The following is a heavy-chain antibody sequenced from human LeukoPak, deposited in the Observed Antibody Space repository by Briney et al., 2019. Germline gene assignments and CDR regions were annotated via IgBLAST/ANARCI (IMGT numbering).Heavy chain of an antibody. J-gene: IGHJ4*02. D-gene: IGHD3-10*01. CDR1: GGSISGYY. Sequence: TSETLFLTCTVSGGSISGYYWSWIRQSPGKGLEWIAYIYNSGSTNYNPSLQSRVTISVDTSKNQFSLNLSSVTAADTAVYYCARYGSGTYPRFDYWGQGTLVTVSS. CDR2: IYNSGST. V-gene: IGHV4-59*08. CDR3: ARYGSGTYPRFDY.